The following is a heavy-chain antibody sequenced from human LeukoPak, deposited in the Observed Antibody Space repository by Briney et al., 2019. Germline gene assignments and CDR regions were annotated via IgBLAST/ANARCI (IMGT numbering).Heavy chain of an antibody. CDR1: GFTVSTNY. J-gene: IGHJ4*02. CDR2: IYSSGST. V-gene: IGHV3-53*01. CDR3: AREVAATSIFDY. D-gene: IGHD1-26*01. Sequence: PGGSLRLSCAASGFTVSTNYMNWVRQAPGKGLEWVSVIYSSGSTFYADSVKGRFTISRDNSKNTLYLQMNSLRAEDTAVYYCAREVAATSIFDYWGQGTLVTVSS.